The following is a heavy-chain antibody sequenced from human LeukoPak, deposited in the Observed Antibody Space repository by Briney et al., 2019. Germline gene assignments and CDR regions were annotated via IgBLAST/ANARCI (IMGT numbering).Heavy chain of an antibody. CDR3: VRLGYSGSYYERTFDI. V-gene: IGHV4-34*01. CDR1: GGTFSGYD. J-gene: IGHJ3*02. D-gene: IGHD1-26*01. CDR2: INHSGST. Sequence: SGTLCLTCAAYGGTFSGYDMSWIRQPPGKGLEWIGEINHSGSTNYNPSFKSRVTISVDTSKSQFPLKRSSVTAADTAVYYCVRLGYSGSYYERTFDIWGQGTMVTVSS.